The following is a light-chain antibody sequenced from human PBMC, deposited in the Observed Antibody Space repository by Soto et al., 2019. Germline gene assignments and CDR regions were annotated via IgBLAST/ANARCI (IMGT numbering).Light chain of an antibody. CDR1: SSNIGSNT. V-gene: IGLV1-44*01. CDR2: STN. CDR3: AAWDDSLNGQL. J-gene: IGLJ2*01. Sequence: QSVLTQPPSASGTPGQRVTISCSGSSSNIGSNTVNWYLQLPGTAPKLLIYSTNQRPSGVPDRFSGSKSGTSASLAISGLQSEDEADYYCAAWDDSLNGQLFGGGTQLTVL.